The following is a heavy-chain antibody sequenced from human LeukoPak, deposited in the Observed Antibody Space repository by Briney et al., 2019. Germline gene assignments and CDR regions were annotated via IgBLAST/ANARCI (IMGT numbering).Heavy chain of an antibody. D-gene: IGHD2-15*01. CDR1: GFSFSSYT. CDR3: ARDRGRGYGMDV. J-gene: IGHJ6*02. V-gene: IGHV3-21*06. CDR2: ISSSSSYI. Sequence: GGSLRLSCAASGFSFSSYTMNWVRQAPGKGLEWVSSISSSSSYIYYADSVKGRFTMSRDNAKNSLYLQMNSLRAEDTAVYYCARDRGRGYGMDVWGQGTTVTVSS.